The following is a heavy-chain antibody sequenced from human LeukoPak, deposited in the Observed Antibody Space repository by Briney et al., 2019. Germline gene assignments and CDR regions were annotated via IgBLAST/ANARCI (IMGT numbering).Heavy chain of an antibody. CDR1: GGTFSSYA. CDR2: TIPIFGTA. D-gene: IGHD4-23*01. Sequence: GSSVKVSCKASGGTFSSYAISWVRQAPGQGLEWMGGTIPIFGTANYAQKFQGRVTITADESTSTAYMELSSLRSEDTAVYYCARENNGGNSGYYYYGMDVWGQGTTVTVSS. CDR3: ARENNGGNSGYYYYGMDV. J-gene: IGHJ6*02. V-gene: IGHV1-69*01.